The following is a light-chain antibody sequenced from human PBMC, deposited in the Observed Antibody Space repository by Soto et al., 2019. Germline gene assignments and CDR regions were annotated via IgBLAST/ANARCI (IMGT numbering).Light chain of an antibody. V-gene: IGLV1-40*01. J-gene: IGLJ3*02. Sequence: QSVLTQPPSVSGAPGQRVTISCTGSSSNIGAGYDVHWYQQLPGTAPKLLIYNDNNRPSGVPDRFSGSKSDTSASLAITGLQAEDEADYYCQSYDSSLTGSVFGGGTKHTVL. CDR2: NDN. CDR3: QSYDSSLTGSV. CDR1: SSNIGAGYD.